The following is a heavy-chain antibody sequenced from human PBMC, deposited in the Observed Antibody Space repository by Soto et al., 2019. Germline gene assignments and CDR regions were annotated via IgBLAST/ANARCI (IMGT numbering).Heavy chain of an antibody. D-gene: IGHD6-19*01. V-gene: IGHV1-3*01. CDR1: GYTFINYG. CDR2: INGGNGHT. CDR3: ARSGYSSGWYHWYFDF. Sequence: ASVKVSCKASGYTFINYGMHWVRQAPGQRLEWMGWINGGNGHTKYSHKFQGRVTITRDTSASTVYMELSSLRSEDTAVYYCARSGYSSGWYHWYFDFWGRGTLVTVS. J-gene: IGHJ2*01.